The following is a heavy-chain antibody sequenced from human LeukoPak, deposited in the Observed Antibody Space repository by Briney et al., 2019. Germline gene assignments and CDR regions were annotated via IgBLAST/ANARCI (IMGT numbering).Heavy chain of an antibody. V-gene: IGHV3-49*04. J-gene: IGHJ4*02. D-gene: IGHD6-13*01. CDR3: TRAYSSSWYPPFDY. CDR2: IRSKAYGGTT. CDR1: GFSVRANY. Sequence: PGGSLRLSCAASGFSVRANYMSWVRQAPGKGLEWVGFIRSKAYGGTTEYAAYVKGRFTISRDDSKSIAYLQMNSLKTEDTAVYYCTRAYSSSWYPPFDYWGQGTLVTVSS.